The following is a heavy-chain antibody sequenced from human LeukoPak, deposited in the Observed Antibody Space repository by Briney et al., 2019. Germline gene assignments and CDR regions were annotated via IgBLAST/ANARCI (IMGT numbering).Heavy chain of an antibody. Sequence: SQTLSLTCAISGDSVSSNSAAWNWIRQSPSRGLEWLGRTYYRSKWYNDYAVSVKSRITINPDTSKNQFSLQLNSVTPEDTAVYYCARAITMVRGAHGYYYYGMDVWAKGPRSPSP. CDR2: TYYRSKWYN. J-gene: IGHJ6*02. CDR1: GDSVSSNSAA. D-gene: IGHD3-10*01. CDR3: ARAITMVRGAHGYYYYGMDV. V-gene: IGHV6-1*01.